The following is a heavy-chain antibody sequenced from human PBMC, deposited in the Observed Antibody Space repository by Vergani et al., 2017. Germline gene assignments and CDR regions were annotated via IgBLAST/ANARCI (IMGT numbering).Heavy chain of an antibody. Sequence: EVQLVESGGGLVQPGRSLRLSCAASGFTFDDYAMHWFRHAPGKGLEWVSGISWNSGSIGYADSVKGRFTISRDNAKNSLSLQMNRLRAEDTALYYCAKDIGSSGWTHPYYFDYWGQGTLVTVAS. CDR2: ISWNSGSI. V-gene: IGHV3-9*01. CDR3: AKDIGSSGWTHPYYFDY. J-gene: IGHJ4*02. D-gene: IGHD6-19*01. CDR1: GFTFDDYA.